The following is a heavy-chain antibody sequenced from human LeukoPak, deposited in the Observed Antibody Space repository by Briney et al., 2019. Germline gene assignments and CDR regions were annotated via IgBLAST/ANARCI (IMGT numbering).Heavy chain of an antibody. CDR3: ARQSGEMATIPLDY. J-gene: IGHJ4*02. Sequence: SEALSLTCTVSGGSISSSSYYWGWIRQPPGKGLEWIGIIYYSGSTYSNPSLRSRVTISVDTSKNQFSLKLSSVTAADTAVYYCARQSGEMATIPLDYWGQGTLVTVSS. CDR2: IYYSGST. CDR1: GGSISSSSYY. D-gene: IGHD5-24*01. V-gene: IGHV4-39*01.